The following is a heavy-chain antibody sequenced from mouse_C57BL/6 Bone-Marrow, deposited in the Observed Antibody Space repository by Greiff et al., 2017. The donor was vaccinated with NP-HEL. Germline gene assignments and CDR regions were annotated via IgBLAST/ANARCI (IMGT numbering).Heavy chain of an antibody. J-gene: IGHJ2*01. CDR2: IDPSDSYT. CDR3: ARATAQGFY. Sequence: QVQLQQPGAELVKPGASVTLSCKASGYTFTSYWMQWVKQRPGQGLEWIGEIDPSDSYTNYNQKFKGKATLTVDTSSSTAYMQLSSRTAENSAVYYCARATAQGFYWGQGTTIPVTA. V-gene: IGHV1-50*01. CDR1: GYTFTSYW. D-gene: IGHD3-2*02.